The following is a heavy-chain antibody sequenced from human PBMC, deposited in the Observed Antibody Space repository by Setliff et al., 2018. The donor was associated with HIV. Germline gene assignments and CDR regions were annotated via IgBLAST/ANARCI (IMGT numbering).Heavy chain of an antibody. CDR2: ISGSGGSP. CDR3: AKAQDSSGYYTLDY. J-gene: IGHJ4*02. V-gene: IGHV3-23*01. CDR1: GLTFSSYA. D-gene: IGHD3-22*01. Sequence: GGSLRLSCAASGLTFSSYAMSWVRQAPGKGLEWVSSISGSGGSPYYADSVKGRFTISRDNSKNTLYLQMNSLRAEDTAVYYCAKAQDSSGYYTLDYWGQGTLVTVSS.